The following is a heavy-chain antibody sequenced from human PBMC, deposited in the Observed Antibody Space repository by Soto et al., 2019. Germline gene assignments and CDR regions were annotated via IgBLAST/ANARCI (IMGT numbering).Heavy chain of an antibody. V-gene: IGHV1-8*01. CDR3: ARAYCSSTSCYLGYGMHV. J-gene: IGHJ6*02. CDR2: MNPNSGNT. Sequence: ASVKVSCKASGYTFTSYDINWVRQATGQGLEWMGWMNPNSGNTGYAQKFQGRVTMTRNTSISTAYMELSSLRSEDTAVYYCARAYCSSTSCYLGYGMHVWGQGTTVTVSS. CDR1: GYTFTSYD. D-gene: IGHD2-2*01.